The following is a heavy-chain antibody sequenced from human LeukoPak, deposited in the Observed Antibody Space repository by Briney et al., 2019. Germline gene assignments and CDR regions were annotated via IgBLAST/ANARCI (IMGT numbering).Heavy chain of an antibody. Sequence: GGSLRLSCAASGFTFSSYSMNWVRKAPGKGMEWVSYISSSSSTIYYADSVKGRFTISRDNAKNSLYLQMNSLRAEDTAVYYCARDAVVTAIPVDYWGQGTLVTVSS. V-gene: IGHV3-48*04. CDR3: ARDAVVTAIPVDY. J-gene: IGHJ4*02. D-gene: IGHD2-21*02. CDR1: GFTFSSYS. CDR2: ISSSSSTI.